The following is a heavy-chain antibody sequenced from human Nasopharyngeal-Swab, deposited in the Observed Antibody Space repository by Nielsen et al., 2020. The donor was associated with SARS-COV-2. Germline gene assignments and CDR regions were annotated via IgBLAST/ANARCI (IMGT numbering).Heavy chain of an antibody. J-gene: IGHJ4*02. Sequence: GESLKISCAASEFTFSGFAMHWVRQASGKGLERVGHIKSKANSYATTYAASVKGRFTISRDDSKNTAFLQMNSLETEDTAVYYCTRSGAYSSGWFLGDYWGQGTLVTVSS. V-gene: IGHV3-73*01. CDR2: IKSKANSYAT. CDR1: EFTFSGFA. D-gene: IGHD6-19*01. CDR3: TRSGAYSSGWFLGDY.